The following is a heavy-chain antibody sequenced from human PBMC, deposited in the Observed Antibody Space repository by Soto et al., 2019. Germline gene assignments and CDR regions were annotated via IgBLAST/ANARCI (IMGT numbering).Heavy chain of an antibody. J-gene: IGHJ4*02. V-gene: IGHV4-4*02. CDR1: GVSISSHDW. CDR2: SHQSGST. CDR3: ATRDNSKFY. Sequence: QVQLQESGPGLVKPSGTLSLTCAVSGVSISSHDWWTWARQPPGKGLEWIGESHQSGSTNYNSSLESRVTIEVDTSQNQFSLKLRSVTVADTAVYSCATRDNSKFYWGQGTLVTVSS. D-gene: IGHD6-13*01.